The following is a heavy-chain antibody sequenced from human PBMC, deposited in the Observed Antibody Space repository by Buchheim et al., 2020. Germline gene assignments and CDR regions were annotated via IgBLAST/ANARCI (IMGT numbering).Heavy chain of an antibody. Sequence: QVQLVESGGGVVQPGRSLRLSCAASGFTFSSYAMHWVRQAPGKGLEWVSVISYDGSNKYYADSVKGRFTISRDNSKNTLYLQMNSLRAEDTAVYYCARERVGTVAGTVDYWGQGTL. CDR2: ISYDGSNK. CDR3: ARERVGTVAGTVDY. V-gene: IGHV3-30*04. CDR1: GFTFSSYA. J-gene: IGHJ4*02. D-gene: IGHD6-19*01.